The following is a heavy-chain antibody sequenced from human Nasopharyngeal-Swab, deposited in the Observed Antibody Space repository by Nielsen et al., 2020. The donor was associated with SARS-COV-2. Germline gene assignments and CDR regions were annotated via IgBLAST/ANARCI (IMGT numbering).Heavy chain of an antibody. CDR2: IRYDGSNI. V-gene: IGHV3-30*02. CDR3: AKDSGLLWFGISDY. CDR1: GFTFSSYS. J-gene: IGHJ4*02. D-gene: IGHD3-10*01. Sequence: GGSLRLSCAASGFTFSSYSMNWVRQAPGKGLEWVALIRYDGSNIYYADSVKGRFTISRDNSKNTLYLQMNSLRAEDTAVYYCAKDSGLLWFGISDYWGQGTLVTVSS.